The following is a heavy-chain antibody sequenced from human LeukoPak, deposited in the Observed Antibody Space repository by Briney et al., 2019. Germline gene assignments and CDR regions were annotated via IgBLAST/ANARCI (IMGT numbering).Heavy chain of an antibody. D-gene: IGHD2-2*01. Sequence: PGGSLRLSCAASGFTFSSYGMHWVRQAPGKGLEWVSLISWDGGSTYYADSVKGRFTISRDNSRNSLYLQMNSLRAEDTALYYCASPYCSSTSCPVGYWGQGTLVTVSS. CDR2: ISWDGGST. CDR1: GFTFSSYG. J-gene: IGHJ4*02. V-gene: IGHV3-43D*04. CDR3: ASPYCSSTSCPVGY.